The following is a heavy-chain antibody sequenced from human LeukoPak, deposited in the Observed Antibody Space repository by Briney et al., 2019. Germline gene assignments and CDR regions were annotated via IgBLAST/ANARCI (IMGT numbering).Heavy chain of an antibody. CDR1: GYTFTGYY. V-gene: IGHV1-2*02. CDR2: TNPDSGGA. Sequence: ASVKVSCKASGYTFTGYYIHWVRQAPGQGLEWMGWTNPDSGGASYAQKFQGRVTMTRDTSISTAYMELSRLKSDDTAVYYCARGSFSADAPLVLDYFHHWGQGTLVTVSS. D-gene: IGHD5-18*01. J-gene: IGHJ1*01. CDR3: ARGSFSADAPLVLDYFHH.